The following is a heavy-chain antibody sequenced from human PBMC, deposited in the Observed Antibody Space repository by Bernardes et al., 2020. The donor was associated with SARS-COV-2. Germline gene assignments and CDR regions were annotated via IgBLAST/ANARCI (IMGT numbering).Heavy chain of an antibody. Sequence: GGSLRLSCAASGFTFSSYWMSWVRQAPGKGLEWVSYISSSSSTIYYADSVKGRFTISRDNAKNSLYLQMNSLRAEDTAVYYCARTIVVAPFDYWGQGTLVTVSS. J-gene: IGHJ4*02. CDR3: ARTIVVAPFDY. CDR1: GFTFSSYW. D-gene: IGHD3-22*01. V-gene: IGHV3-48*01. CDR2: ISSSSSTI.